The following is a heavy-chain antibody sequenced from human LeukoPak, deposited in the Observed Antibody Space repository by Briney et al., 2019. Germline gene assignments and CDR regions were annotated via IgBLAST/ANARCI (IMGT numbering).Heavy chain of an antibody. CDR3: AREDSIAAAFDY. J-gene: IGHJ4*02. CDR2: IYSGGST. Sequence: PGGSLRLSCAASGFTVSSNYMSWVRQAPGKGLEWVSVIYSGGSTYYADSVKGRFTISRDNSKNTLNLQMNSLRAEDTAVYYCAREDSIAAAFDYWGQGTLVTVSS. CDR1: GFTVSSNY. D-gene: IGHD6-13*01. V-gene: IGHV3-66*02.